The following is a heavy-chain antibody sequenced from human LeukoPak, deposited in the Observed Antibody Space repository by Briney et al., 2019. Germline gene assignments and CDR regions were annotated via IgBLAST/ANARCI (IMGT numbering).Heavy chain of an antibody. V-gene: IGHV3-30*04. Sequence: PGGSLRLSCAASGFTFSTYAMHWVRQAPGKGLEWVAFTSHDGTNKYYADSVKGRFTISRDNSKNTLYLQMNSLRADDTAVYYCAKRGILGWGQGTLVTVSS. D-gene: IGHD3-3*02. J-gene: IGHJ4*02. CDR2: TSHDGTNK. CDR3: AKRGILG. CDR1: GFTFSTYA.